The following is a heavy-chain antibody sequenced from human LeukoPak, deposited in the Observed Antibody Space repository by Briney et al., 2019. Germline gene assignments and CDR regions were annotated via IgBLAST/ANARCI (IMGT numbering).Heavy chain of an antibody. CDR2: INWRSGNI. V-gene: IGHV3-9*03. CDR3: AKDFFVGPTIAVVDY. D-gene: IGHD1-26*01. CDR1: GFTFDDYA. J-gene: IGHJ4*02. Sequence: PGRSLRLSCAASGFTFDDYAMHWVRQAPGKGLEWVSGINWRSGNIAYADSVKGRFTISRDNAKNSLYLQMNSLRVEDMALYYCAKDFFVGPTIAVVDYWGQGTLVIVSS.